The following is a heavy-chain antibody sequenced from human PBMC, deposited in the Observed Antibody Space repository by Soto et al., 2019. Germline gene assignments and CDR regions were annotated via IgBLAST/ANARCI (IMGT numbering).Heavy chain of an antibody. J-gene: IGHJ4*02. D-gene: IGHD3-10*01. CDR2: ISSSSSYI. CDR1: GFTFSSYS. V-gene: IGHV3-21*01. Sequence: GGSLRLSCAASGFTFSSYSMNWVRQAPGKGLEWVSSISSSSSYIYYADSVKGRFTISRDNAKNSLYLQMNSLRAEDTAVYYCARDTSTRRGGYFDYWGQGTLVTVSS. CDR3: ARDTSTRRGGYFDY.